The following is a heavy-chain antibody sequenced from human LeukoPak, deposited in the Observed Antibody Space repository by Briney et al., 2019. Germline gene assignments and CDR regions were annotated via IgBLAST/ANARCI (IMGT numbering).Heavy chain of an antibody. V-gene: IGHV3-23*01. J-gene: IGHJ5*02. Sequence: GGSLRLSCAASGFTFSSYGMTWVRQAPGKGLEWVSAISGSGVNTDYADSVKGRFTISRDNSKNTLYLQMNSLRAEDTAVYYCARVAFWSAASWFDPWGQGTLVTVSS. CDR1: GFTFSSYG. D-gene: IGHD3-3*01. CDR3: ARVAFWSAASWFDP. CDR2: ISGSGVNT.